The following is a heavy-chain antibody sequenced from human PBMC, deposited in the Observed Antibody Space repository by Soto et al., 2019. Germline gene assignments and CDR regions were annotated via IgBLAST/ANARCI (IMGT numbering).Heavy chain of an antibody. V-gene: IGHV6-1*01. D-gene: IGHD6-19*01. CDR1: GDSVSSNSAA. CDR2: TYYRSKWYN. Sequence: SQTLSLTCAISGDSVSSNSAAWNWIRQSPSRGLEWLGRTYYRSKWYNDYAVSVKSRTTINPDTPKNQFSLQLNSVTPEDTAVYYCARASGSGWYANWFDPWGQGTLVTVSS. CDR3: ARASGSGWYANWFDP. J-gene: IGHJ5*02.